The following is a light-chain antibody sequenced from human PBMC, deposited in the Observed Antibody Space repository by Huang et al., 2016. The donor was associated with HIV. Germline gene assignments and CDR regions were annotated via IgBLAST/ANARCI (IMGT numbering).Light chain of an antibody. CDR3: QQYNNWPRT. J-gene: IGKJ2*01. V-gene: IGKV3-15*01. Sequence: ERVLTQSPVTLSASPGERATLSCRASQGVSSNLAWYHQKPGQTPRLLSHGASTRACDSPAMFSGSGSDIEVTRTISSRQSEDSAVYYCQQYNNWPRTFGQGTKLEIK. CDR1: QGVSSN. CDR2: GAS.